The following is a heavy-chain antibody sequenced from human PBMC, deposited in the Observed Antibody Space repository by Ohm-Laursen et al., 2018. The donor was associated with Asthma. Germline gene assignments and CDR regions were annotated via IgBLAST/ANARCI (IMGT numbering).Heavy chain of an antibody. CDR3: ARELWDYSNYVYYYYYGMDV. CDR2: IIPIFGTA. J-gene: IGHJ6*02. D-gene: IGHD4-11*01. Sequence: SCKTSVGTFSSYAISWVRQPPGQGLGWMGGIIPIFGTANYTQKFQGRVTITADESTSTAYMELSSLRSEDTAVYYCARELWDYSNYVYYYYYGMDVWGQGTRVTVSS. CDR1: VGTFSSYA. V-gene: IGHV1-69*01.